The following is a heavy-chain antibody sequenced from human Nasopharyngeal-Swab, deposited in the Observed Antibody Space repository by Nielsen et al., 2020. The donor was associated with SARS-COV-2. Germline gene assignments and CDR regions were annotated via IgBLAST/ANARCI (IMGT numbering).Heavy chain of an antibody. CDR1: GFTFSDYW. J-gene: IGHJ4*02. V-gene: IGHV3-21*01. CDR2: ISSTNNFI. D-gene: IGHD3-22*01. CDR3: ARGFRRGSYYDNIGADS. Sequence: GESLKISCGGSGFTFSDYWMSWVRQAPGKGLEWVSSISSTNNFIFYADSVKGRFTISRDNTKNSLYLQMNTLRVADTAVYYCARGFRRGSYYDNIGADSWGQGTLVTVSS.